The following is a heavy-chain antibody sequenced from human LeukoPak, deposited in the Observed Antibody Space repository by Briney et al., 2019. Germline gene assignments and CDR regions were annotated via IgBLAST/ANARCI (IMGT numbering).Heavy chain of an antibody. J-gene: IGHJ4*02. D-gene: IGHD3-10*01. CDR3: ARESEESFDY. CDR2: ISDNIRST. V-gene: IGHV3-21*01. CDR1: GFTFSSYN. Sequence: GGSLRLSCAASGFTFSSYNMNWVRQAPGKGLEWVSSISDNIRSTFYADSVKGRFTISRDNARNSLYLQMNSLRAEDSAVYYCARESEESFDYWGQGTLVTVSS.